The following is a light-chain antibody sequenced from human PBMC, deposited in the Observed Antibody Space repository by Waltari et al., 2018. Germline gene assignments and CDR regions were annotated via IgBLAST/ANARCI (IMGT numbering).Light chain of an antibody. J-gene: IGLJ2*01. CDR3: QSADSSGTYVV. CDR1: ALPKHY. V-gene: IGLV3-25*03. CDR2: KDT. Sequence: SYELTQPPSVSVSPGQTARISCSGDALPKHYAYWYQQKPGQAPVLLIYKDTERPSGIPARFSGSSSGTTVTLTISGVQAEDEADYYCQSADSSGTYVVFGGGTMLTVL.